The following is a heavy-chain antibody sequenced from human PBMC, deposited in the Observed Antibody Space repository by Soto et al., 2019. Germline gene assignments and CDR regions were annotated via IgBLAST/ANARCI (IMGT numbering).Heavy chain of an antibody. CDR1: GFTFSDHG. D-gene: IGHD6-13*01. CDR3: ANAGYLGYASIQAY. CDR2: ISFDGSNK. Sequence: QVQLVESGAGVVQPGMSLRLSCAASGFTFSDHGMHWLRQAPGKGLERVTVISFDGSNKYYTGSVNGRITISRHNSKNTVYLQMNSLRVWDTAVYYCANAGYLGYASIQAYWGKGTLVTVSS. V-gene: IGHV3-30*18. J-gene: IGHJ4*02.